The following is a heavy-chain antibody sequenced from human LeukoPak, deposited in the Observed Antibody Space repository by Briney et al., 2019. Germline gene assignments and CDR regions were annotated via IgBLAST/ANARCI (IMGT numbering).Heavy chain of an antibody. Sequence: GGSLRLSCAASGFTFSSYSLNWVRQAPGKGLEWVSYISSSSTIYYADSVKGRFTISRDNAKHSLYLQMNSLRAEDTAVYYCARERGYSYGYSDYWGQGTLVTVSS. CDR3: ARERGYSYGYSDY. CDR2: ISSSSTI. CDR1: GFTFSSYS. D-gene: IGHD5-18*01. J-gene: IGHJ4*02. V-gene: IGHV3-48*01.